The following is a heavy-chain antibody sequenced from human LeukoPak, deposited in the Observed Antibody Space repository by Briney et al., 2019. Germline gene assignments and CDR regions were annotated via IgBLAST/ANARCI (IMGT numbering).Heavy chain of an antibody. CDR2: IYYSRIT. CDR3: ARHSAAGLRYFDY. D-gene: IGHD6-13*01. J-gene: IGHJ4*02. CDR1: GDSISSSSYY. Sequence: SETLSLPCTVSGDSISSSSYYWGWIRQPPGKGLEWIGTIYYSRITYYNPSLKSRVTISVDTSKNQLSLKLSSVTAADTAVYYCARHSAAGLRYFDYWGQGTLVTVSS. V-gene: IGHV4-39*01.